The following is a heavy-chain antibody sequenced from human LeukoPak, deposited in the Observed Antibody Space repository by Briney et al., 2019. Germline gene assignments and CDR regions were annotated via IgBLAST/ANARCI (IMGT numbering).Heavy chain of an antibody. Sequence: SETLSLTCTVSGGSISSISYYWGWIRQPPGKGLEWIGSIYYSGSTYYNPSLKSRVTISVDTSKNQFSLKLSSVTAADTAVYYCARDFVVGVTGLFDYWGQGTLVTVSS. V-gene: IGHV4-39*07. D-gene: IGHD1-26*01. CDR2: IYYSGST. CDR1: GGSISSISYY. CDR3: ARDFVVGVTGLFDY. J-gene: IGHJ4*02.